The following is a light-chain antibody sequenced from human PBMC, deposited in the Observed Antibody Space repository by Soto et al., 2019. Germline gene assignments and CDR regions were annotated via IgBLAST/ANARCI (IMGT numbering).Light chain of an antibody. CDR3: NTYTSSSTWV. CDR2: EVS. J-gene: IGLJ3*02. CDR1: SSDVGSYNR. Sequence: QSALTQPPSVSGSPGQSVTISCTGTSSDVGSYNRVSWYQQPPGTAPKLMIYEVSNRPSGVPDRFSGSKSGNTASMTISGLQAEDEADYYCNTYTSSSTWVLGGRNKVTVL. V-gene: IGLV2-18*02.